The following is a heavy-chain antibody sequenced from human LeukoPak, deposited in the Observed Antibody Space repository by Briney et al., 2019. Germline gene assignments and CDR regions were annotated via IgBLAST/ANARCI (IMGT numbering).Heavy chain of an antibody. V-gene: IGHV3-33*08. Sequence: GGSLRLSCAASGFTFSSYGMHWVRQAPGKGLEWVAVIWYDGSNKYYADSVKGRFTISRDNSKNTLYLQMSSLRAEDTAVYYCARGQTWFGELLSQFDYWGQGTLVTVSS. D-gene: IGHD3-10*01. CDR1: GFTFSSYG. J-gene: IGHJ4*02. CDR3: ARGQTWFGELLSQFDY. CDR2: IWYDGSNK.